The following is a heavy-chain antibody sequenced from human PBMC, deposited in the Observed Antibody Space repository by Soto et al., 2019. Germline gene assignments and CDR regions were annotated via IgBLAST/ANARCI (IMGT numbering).Heavy chain of an antibody. CDR3: ARYGDCVGYHFDY. CDR1: GGSISSENYY. V-gene: IGHV4-30-4*01. J-gene: IGHJ4*02. Sequence: QVQLQESGPGLVKPSQTLSLTCTVSGGSISSENYYWSWIRQPPGKGLEWIGYIYYSGTTYYNPSLKSRVTISVDTSKNQFSLKLSSVTAADTAVYYCARYGDCVGYHFDYWGQGTLVTVSS. CDR2: IYYSGTT. D-gene: IGHD4-17*01.